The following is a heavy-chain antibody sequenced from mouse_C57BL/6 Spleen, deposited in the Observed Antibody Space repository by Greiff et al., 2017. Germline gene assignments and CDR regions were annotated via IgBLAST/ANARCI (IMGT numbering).Heavy chain of an antibody. J-gene: IGHJ1*03. V-gene: IGHV1-82*01. CDR2: LYPGDGAT. CDR3: ARLGYGSIYGYFDV. Sequence: VQLQQSGPELVKPGASVKISCKASGYAFSSSWMNWVKQRTGKGLEWIGRLYPGDGATNYNGKFKGKATLTADKSSSTAYMQLSSLTSEDSAVYFCARLGYGSIYGYFDVWGTGTTVTVSS. D-gene: IGHD1-1*01. CDR1: GYAFSSSW.